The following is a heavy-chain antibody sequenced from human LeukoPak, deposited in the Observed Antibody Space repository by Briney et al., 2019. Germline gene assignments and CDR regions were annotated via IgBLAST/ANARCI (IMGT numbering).Heavy chain of an antibody. CDR3: ASFSGQEGHMDV. CDR2: INPSGGGT. J-gene: IGHJ6*02. D-gene: IGHD3-10*01. V-gene: IGHV1-2*02. Sequence: ASVKVSCTASGYTFTSYYMHWVRQAPGQGLEWMGIINPSGGGTNYAQKFQGRVTMTRDTSISTAYMELSRLRSDDTAVYYCASFSGQEGHMDVWGQGTTVTVSS. CDR1: GYTFTSYY.